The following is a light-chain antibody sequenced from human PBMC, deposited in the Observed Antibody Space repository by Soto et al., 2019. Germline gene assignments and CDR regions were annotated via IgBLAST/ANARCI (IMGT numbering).Light chain of an antibody. Sequence: DIVITQSPLSLSFTPLDASSISCMSSARLLHKNGYNYVDWYMQKPGQSPQLLIYLGSNRASGVPDRFSGSGSDTYFTLEISRVEADDVGVYYCMQPLENFRTFGQGTKVDIK. CDR3: MQPLENFRT. J-gene: IGKJ1*01. CDR2: LGS. V-gene: IGKV2-28*01. CDR1: ARLLHKNGYNY.